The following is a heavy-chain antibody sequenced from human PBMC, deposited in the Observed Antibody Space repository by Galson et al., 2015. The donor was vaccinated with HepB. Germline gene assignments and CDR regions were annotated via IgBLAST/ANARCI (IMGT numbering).Heavy chain of an antibody. J-gene: IGHJ5*02. CDR2: ISAYNGNT. D-gene: IGHD2-21*02. CDR1: GYTFTSYG. CDR3: ARADNAYCGGDCYPGPNWFDP. V-gene: IGHV1-18*01. Sequence: SVKVSCKASGYTFTSYGISWVRQAPGQGLEWMGWISAYNGNTNYAQKLQGRVTMTTDTSTSTAYMELRSLRSDDTAVYYCARADNAYCGGDCYPGPNWFDPWGQGTLVTVSS.